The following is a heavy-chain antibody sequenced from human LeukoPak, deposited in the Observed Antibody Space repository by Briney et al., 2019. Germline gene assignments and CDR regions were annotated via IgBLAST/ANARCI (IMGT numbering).Heavy chain of an antibody. CDR3: AKDKFEYSSSWYMY. CDR2: ISWNSGSI. CDR1: GFTFDDYA. Sequence: PGGSLRLSCAASGFTFDDYAMHWVRQAPGKGLEWVSGISWNSGSIGYADSVKGRFTISRDNAKNSLYLQMNSLRAEDTALYYCAKDKFEYSSSWYMYWGQGTLVTVSS. D-gene: IGHD6-13*01. J-gene: IGHJ4*02. V-gene: IGHV3-9*01.